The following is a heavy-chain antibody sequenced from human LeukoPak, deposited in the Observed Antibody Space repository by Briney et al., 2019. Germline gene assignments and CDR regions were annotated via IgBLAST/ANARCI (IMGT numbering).Heavy chain of an antibody. CDR3: ARGFSNVLRFLEWFPSGGDYYYYYMDV. J-gene: IGHJ6*03. Sequence: SETLSLTCTVSGGSLSSGGYYWIWLRQPPGKGREWLRYIYHSGSTYYNPSIKSRVTISVDRSKNQFSLKLSSVTAADTAVYYCARGFSNVLRFLEWFPSGGDYYYYYMDVWGKGTTVTVSS. CDR1: GGSLSSGGYY. CDR2: IYHSGST. D-gene: IGHD3-3*01. V-gene: IGHV4-30-2*01.